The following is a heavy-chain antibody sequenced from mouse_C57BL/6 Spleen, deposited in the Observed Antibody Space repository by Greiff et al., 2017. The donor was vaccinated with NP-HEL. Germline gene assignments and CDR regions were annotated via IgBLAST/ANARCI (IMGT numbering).Heavy chain of an antibody. Sequence: EVHLVESGGGLVKPGGSLKLSCAASGFTFSSYAMSWVRQTPEKRLEWVATISDGGSYTYYPDNVKGRFTISRDNAKNNLYLQMSHLKSEDTAMYYCARDRVTLTTVVARWYFDVWGTGTTVTVSS. J-gene: IGHJ1*03. CDR2: ISDGGSYT. CDR3: ARDRVTLTTVVARWYFDV. V-gene: IGHV5-4*01. CDR1: GFTFSSYA. D-gene: IGHD1-1*01.